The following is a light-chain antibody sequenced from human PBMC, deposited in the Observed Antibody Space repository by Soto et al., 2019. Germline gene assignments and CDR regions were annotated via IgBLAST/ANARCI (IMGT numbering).Light chain of an antibody. CDR1: QAIRND. CDR3: LHDALFPYS. Sequence: ALPMTQSPSSLSASVGDTVTFTSRASQAIRNDLGWFQQRPGKPPKLLIYGISILQTGVPSRFSGSGSGTDFTLTISGLQPEDFATYYCLHDALFPYSFGQGTRLEI. CDR2: GIS. J-gene: IGKJ2*03. V-gene: IGKV1-6*01.